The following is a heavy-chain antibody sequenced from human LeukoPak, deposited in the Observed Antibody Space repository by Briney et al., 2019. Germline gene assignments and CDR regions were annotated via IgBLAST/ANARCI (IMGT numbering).Heavy chain of an antibody. D-gene: IGHD6-19*01. CDR2: ISISSNYI. V-gene: IGHV3-21*04. CDR3: AKDRMDGSSGSSGAFDI. CDR1: RFTFSRYS. J-gene: IGHJ3*02. Sequence: GGSLRLSCAASRFTFSRYSMNWVRQAPGKGLEWVSSISISSNYIYYPDSLKGRFTISRDNAKNSLYLQMNSLRAEDMALYYCAKDRMDGSSGSSGAFDIWGQGTMVTVSS.